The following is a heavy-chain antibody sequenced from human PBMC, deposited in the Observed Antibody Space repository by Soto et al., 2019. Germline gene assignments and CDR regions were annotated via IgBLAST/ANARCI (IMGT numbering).Heavy chain of an antibody. V-gene: IGHV4-59*08. D-gene: IGHD6-19*01. CDR1: GGSINSYY. Sequence: QVQLQASGPGLVKPSETLSLTCTVSGGSINSYYWSWIRQPPGKGLEYIGHLYYTGSTTYIPSLKRRLTISVDTSKNQFSLTRSSVTAADTAVYYCARHGRYSSGYSDYWGQGTLGTVTS. J-gene: IGHJ4*02. CDR3: ARHGRYSSGYSDY. CDR2: LYYTGST.